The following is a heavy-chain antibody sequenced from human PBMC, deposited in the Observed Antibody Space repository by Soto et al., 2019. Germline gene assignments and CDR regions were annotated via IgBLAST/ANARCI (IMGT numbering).Heavy chain of an antibody. D-gene: IGHD2-2*03. CDR2: IYPGDSDT. CDR3: ARRLGYCSSISCYANDGFDI. V-gene: IGHV5-51*01. CDR1: GYSFTSYW. Sequence: GESLKISCKGSGYSFTSYWIGWVRQMPGKGLEWMGIIYPGDSDTRYSPSFQGQVTISADKSISTAYLQWSSLKASDTAMYYCARRLGYCSSISCYANDGFDIWGQGTLVTVS. J-gene: IGHJ3*02.